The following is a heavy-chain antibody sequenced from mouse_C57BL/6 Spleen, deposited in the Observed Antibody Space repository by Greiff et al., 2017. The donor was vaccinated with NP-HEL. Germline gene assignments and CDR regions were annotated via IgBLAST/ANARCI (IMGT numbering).Heavy chain of an antibody. CDR3: ARGGYYSNYYAMDY. J-gene: IGHJ4*01. CDR1: GYTFTDYN. Sequence: EVKLQESGPELAKPGASVKMSCKASGYTFTDYNMHWVKQSHGKSLEWIGYINPNNGGTSYNQKFKGKATLTVNKSSSTAYMELRSLTSEDSAVYYCARGGYYSNYYAMDYWGQGTSVTVSS. CDR2: INPNNGGT. D-gene: IGHD2-5*01. V-gene: IGHV1-22*01.